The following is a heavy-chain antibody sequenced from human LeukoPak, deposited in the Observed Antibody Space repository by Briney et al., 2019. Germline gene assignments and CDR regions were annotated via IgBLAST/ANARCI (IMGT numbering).Heavy chain of an antibody. CDR2: ISSSSSYI. Sequence: PGGSLRLSCAASGFTFSSYSMNWVRQAPGKGLEWVSSISSSSSYIYYADSVKGRFTISRDNSKNTLYLQMNSLRAEDTAVYYCARDHGPSGSEYFQHWGQGTLVTASS. V-gene: IGHV3-21*01. J-gene: IGHJ1*01. D-gene: IGHD3-10*01. CDR3: ARDHGPSGSEYFQH. CDR1: GFTFSSYS.